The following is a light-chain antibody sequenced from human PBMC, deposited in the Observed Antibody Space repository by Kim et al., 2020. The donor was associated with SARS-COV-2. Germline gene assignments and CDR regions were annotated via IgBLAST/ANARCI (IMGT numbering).Light chain of an antibody. J-gene: IGKJ2*01. CDR3: QQSYSTPRT. CDR1: KSISSY. V-gene: IGKV1-39*01. CDR2: AAS. Sequence: SASVGDRVTITCRASKSISSYLNWYQQKPGKAPKLLIYAASSLQSGVPSRFSGSGSGTDFTLTISSVQPEDFATYYCQQSYSTPRTFGQGTKLEIK.